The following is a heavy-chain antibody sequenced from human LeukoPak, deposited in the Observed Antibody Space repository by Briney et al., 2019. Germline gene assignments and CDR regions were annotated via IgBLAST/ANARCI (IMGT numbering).Heavy chain of an antibody. V-gene: IGHV4-4*08. CDR1: GGSIFSYY. J-gene: IGHJ2*01. CDR2: IYPNGIT. D-gene: IGHD3-22*01. Sequence: SETLSLTCTVSGGSIFSYYWNWIRQPPGKGLEWIGYIYPNGITSHNPSLRSRGTIPIATSKNQFSLRLRSVTAADTAIYYCARRAYYDTSGYYPTSGYFDLWGRGTLVTVSS. CDR3: ARRAYYDTSGYYPTSGYFDL.